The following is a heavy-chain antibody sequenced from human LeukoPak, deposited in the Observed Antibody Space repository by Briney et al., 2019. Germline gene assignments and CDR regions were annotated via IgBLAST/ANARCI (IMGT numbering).Heavy chain of an antibody. CDR1: GFTLSTKF. V-gene: IGHV3-66*01. CDR3: ARELRPDTSGYSHGMDV. CDR2: IHSSGST. Sequence: GGSLRLSCAASGFTLSTKFMSWVRQAPGKGLEWVSVIHSSGSTYYADSVKGRFTISRDSSKNTLYVQMNSLRAEDTAVYYCARELRPDTSGYSHGMDVWGQGTTVTVSS. D-gene: IGHD3-22*01. J-gene: IGHJ6*02.